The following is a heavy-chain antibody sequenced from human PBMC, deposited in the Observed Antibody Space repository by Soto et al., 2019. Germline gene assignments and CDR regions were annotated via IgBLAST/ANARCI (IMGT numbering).Heavy chain of an antibody. CDR2: IIPIFGTA. J-gene: IGHJ4*02. D-gene: IGHD2-15*01. Sequence: SVKVSCKXSGGTFSSYAISWVRQAPGQGLEWMGGIIPIFGTANYAQKFQGRVTITADKSTSTAYMELSSLRSEDTAVYYCARGGWELPRPFDYWGQGTLVTVSS. V-gene: IGHV1-69*06. CDR1: GGTFSSYA. CDR3: ARGGWELPRPFDY.